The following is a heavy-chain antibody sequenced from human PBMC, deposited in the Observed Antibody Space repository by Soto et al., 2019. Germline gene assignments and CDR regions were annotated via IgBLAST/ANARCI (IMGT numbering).Heavy chain of an antibody. V-gene: IGHV3-30-3*01. D-gene: IGHD6-19*01. CDR1: GFTFSSYA. CDR3: ARVDIAVAGGAYYFDY. Sequence: QVQMVESGGGVVQPGRYLRLSCAASGFTFSSYAMHWVRQAPGKGLEWVAVISYDGSNKYYADSVKGRFTISRDNSKNTLYLQMNSLRAEDTAVYYCARVDIAVAGGAYYFDYWCQGTLVTVSS. J-gene: IGHJ4*02. CDR2: ISYDGSNK.